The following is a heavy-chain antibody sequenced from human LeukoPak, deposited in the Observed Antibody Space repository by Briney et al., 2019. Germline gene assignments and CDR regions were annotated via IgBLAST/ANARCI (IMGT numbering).Heavy chain of an antibody. D-gene: IGHD3-22*01. CDR3: ARAYSYYYDSSGYYDY. J-gene: IGHJ4*02. CDR1: GGSISSYY. V-gene: IGHV4-59*08. Sequence: SETLSLTCTVSGGSISSYYWSWIRQPPGKGLEWIGYIYYSGSTNYNPSLKSRVTISVDTSKSHFSLKLSSVTAADTAVYYCARAYSYYYDSSGYYDYWGQGTLVTVSS. CDR2: IYYSGST.